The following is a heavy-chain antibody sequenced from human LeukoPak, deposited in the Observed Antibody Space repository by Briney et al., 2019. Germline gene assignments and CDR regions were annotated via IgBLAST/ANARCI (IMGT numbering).Heavy chain of an antibody. D-gene: IGHD1-26*01. CDR2: ISGSGGST. Sequence: GGSLRLSCAASGFTFSSYAMSWVRQAPGKGLEWVSAISGSGGSTYYADSVKGWFTISRDNSKNTLYLQMNSLRAEDTAVYYCAKVIVGATRAEYFQHWGQGTLVTVSS. J-gene: IGHJ1*01. CDR1: GFTFSSYA. V-gene: IGHV3-23*01. CDR3: AKVIVGATRAEYFQH.